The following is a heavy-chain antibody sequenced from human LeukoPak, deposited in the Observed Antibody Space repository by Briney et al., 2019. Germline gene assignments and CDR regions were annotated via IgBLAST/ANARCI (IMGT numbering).Heavy chain of an antibody. J-gene: IGHJ5*02. Sequence: SETLSLTCTVSGGSISNYYWNWIRQPPGKGLEWIGYIYYSGSTNYKPSLKSRVTISVDTSKNQFSLKLSSVTAADTAVYYCARGGYYGSGNDFRFDPWGQGTLVTVSS. CDR1: GGSISNYY. D-gene: IGHD3-10*01. CDR2: IYYSGST. V-gene: IGHV4-59*01. CDR3: ARGGYYGSGNDFRFDP.